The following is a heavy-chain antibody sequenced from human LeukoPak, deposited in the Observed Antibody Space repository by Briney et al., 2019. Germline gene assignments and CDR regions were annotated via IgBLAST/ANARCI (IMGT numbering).Heavy chain of an antibody. CDR1: GFTFSSYE. CDR3: ARDAYQVAGSTLNDY. D-gene: IGHD3-16*01. CDR2: ISSSGSTI. V-gene: IGHV3-48*03. J-gene: IGHJ4*02. Sequence: GGSLRLSCAASGFTFSSYEMNWVRKAPGKGLEWVSSISSSGSTIYYADSVKGRFTISRDNAKNSLYLQMNSLRAGDTAVYYCARDAYQVAGSTLNDYWGQGTLVTVSS.